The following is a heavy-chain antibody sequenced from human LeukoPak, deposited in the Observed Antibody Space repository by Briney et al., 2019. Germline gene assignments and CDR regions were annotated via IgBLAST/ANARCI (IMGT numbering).Heavy chain of an antibody. J-gene: IGHJ4*02. CDR2: ISSSGGYT. Sequence: PGGSLRLSCAASGFTFSSYAMSWVRQAPGKGLEWVSAISSSGGYTFYADSAKGRFTISRDNSKNTLYLQMNSLRAEDMAVYYCSKPRYSSGWYRYYFDYWGQGTLVTVSS. CDR1: GFTFSSYA. CDR3: SKPRYSSGWYRYYFDY. D-gene: IGHD6-19*01. V-gene: IGHV3-23*01.